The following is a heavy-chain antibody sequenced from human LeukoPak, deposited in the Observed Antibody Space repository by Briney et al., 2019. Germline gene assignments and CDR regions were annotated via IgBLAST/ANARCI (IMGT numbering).Heavy chain of an antibody. CDR1: GFTFSSYS. V-gene: IGHV3-48*01. J-gene: IGHJ4*02. CDR3: TRHEFRDTAMARGVY. Sequence: PGGSLRLSCAASGFTFSSYSMNWVRQAPGKGLEWVSYISSSSSTIYYADSVKGRFTISRDNAKNSLYLQMNSLKTEDTAVYYCTRHEFRDTAMARGVYWGQGTLVTVSS. D-gene: IGHD5-18*01. CDR2: ISSSSSTI.